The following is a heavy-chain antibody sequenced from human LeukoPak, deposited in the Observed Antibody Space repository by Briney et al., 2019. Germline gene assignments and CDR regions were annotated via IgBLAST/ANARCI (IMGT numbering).Heavy chain of an antibody. Sequence: ASVKVSCKRSGYTFTGYYLHWVRQARGQGLEWVGWINPKTGATNYAQKFQGRVTMTRDTSSNTGNMELSRLRSDDTAVYYCARSIVGATSVDYWGQGPLVTVSS. J-gene: IGHJ4*02. CDR1: GYTFTGYY. CDR3: ARSIVGATSVDY. D-gene: IGHD1-26*01. CDR2: INPKTGAT. V-gene: IGHV1-2*02.